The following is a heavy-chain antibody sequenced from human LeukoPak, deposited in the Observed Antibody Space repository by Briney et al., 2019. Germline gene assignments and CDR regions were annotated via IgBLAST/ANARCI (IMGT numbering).Heavy chain of an antibody. V-gene: IGHV1-18*01. J-gene: IGHJ4*02. D-gene: IGHD3-9*01. Sequence: GASVKVSCKASGYTFTSYGISWVRQAPGQGLEWMGWISAYNGNTNYAQKLQGRVTMTTDTSTSTAYMELRSLRSGVTAVYYCARVRAYYDILTGYYYFDYWGQGTLVTVSS. CDR2: ISAYNGNT. CDR1: GYTFTSYG. CDR3: ARVRAYYDILTGYYYFDY.